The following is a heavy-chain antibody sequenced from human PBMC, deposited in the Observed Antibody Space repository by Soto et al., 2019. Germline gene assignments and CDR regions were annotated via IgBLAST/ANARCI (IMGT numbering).Heavy chain of an antibody. V-gene: IGHV3-15*01. CDR1: GFTFSNAW. Sequence: EVQLVESGGGLVKPGGSLRLSCAASGFTFSNAWMSWVRQAPGKGLEWVGRIKSKTDGGTTDYAAPVKGRFTISRDDSKNTLYLQMNSLKTEDTAVYYCTTALLYYDFWSGYYHPPDYWGQGTLVTVSS. CDR3: TTALLYYDFWSGYYHPPDY. CDR2: IKSKTDGGTT. J-gene: IGHJ4*02. D-gene: IGHD3-3*01.